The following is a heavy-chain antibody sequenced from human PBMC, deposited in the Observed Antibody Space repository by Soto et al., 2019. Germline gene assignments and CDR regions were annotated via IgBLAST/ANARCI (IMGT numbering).Heavy chain of an antibody. CDR2: IYYSGST. Sequence: SETLSLTCTVSGGSISSADYYWSWIRRPPGKGLEWIGHIYYSGSTYYNPSLKSRVIMSVDTSKNQFSLKLSSVTAADTAVYYCARTYAVAVPGGRMVWFDPWGQGTLVTVSS. J-gene: IGHJ5*02. CDR1: GGSISSADYY. D-gene: IGHD6-19*01. V-gene: IGHV4-30-4*02. CDR3: ARTYAVAVPGGRMVWFDP.